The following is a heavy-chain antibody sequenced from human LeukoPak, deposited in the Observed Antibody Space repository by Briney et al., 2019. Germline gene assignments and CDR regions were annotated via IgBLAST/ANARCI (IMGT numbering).Heavy chain of an antibody. CDR2: ISSSSSYI. D-gene: IGHD2/OR15-2a*01. Sequence: GGALRLSRAASGFTFSSYSMNWVRQAPGKGLEWVSSISSSSSYIYYADSVKGRFTISRDNAKNSLYLQMNSLRAEDTAVYYCARDQVIDAFDIWGQGTMVTVSS. CDR3: ARDQVIDAFDI. CDR1: GFTFSSYS. J-gene: IGHJ3*02. V-gene: IGHV3-21*01.